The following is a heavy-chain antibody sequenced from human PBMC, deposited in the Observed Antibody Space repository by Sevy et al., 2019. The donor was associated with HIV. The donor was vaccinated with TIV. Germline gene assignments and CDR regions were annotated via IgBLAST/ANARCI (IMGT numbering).Heavy chain of an antibody. CDR1: GGSFSGYY. V-gene: IGHV4-34*01. CDR3: ARTRVVVAATRYYYYGMDV. D-gene: IGHD2-15*01. Sequence: SETLSLTCAVYGGSFSGYYWNWIRQPPGKGLEWIGEINHSGSTNYNPSLKSRVTISVDTSKNQFSLKLSSVTAADTAVYYCARTRVVVAATRYYYYGMDVWGQGTTVTVSS. J-gene: IGHJ6*02. CDR2: INHSGST.